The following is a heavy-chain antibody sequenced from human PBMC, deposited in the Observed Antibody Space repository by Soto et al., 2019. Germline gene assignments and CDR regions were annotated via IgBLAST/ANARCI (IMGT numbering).Heavy chain of an antibody. V-gene: IGHV3-33*01. CDR2: IWYDGSNK. CDR3: ARGCYYDSSGYCLFDY. Sequence: LRLSCAASGFTFSSYGMHWVRQAPGKGLEWVAVIWYDGSNKYYADSVKGRFTISRDNSKNTLYLQMNSLRAEDTAVYYCARGCYYDSSGYCLFDYWGQGTLVTVSS. CDR1: GFTFSSYG. D-gene: IGHD3-22*01. J-gene: IGHJ4*02.